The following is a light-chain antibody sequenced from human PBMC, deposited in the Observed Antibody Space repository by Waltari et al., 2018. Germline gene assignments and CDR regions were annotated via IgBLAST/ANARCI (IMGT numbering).Light chain of an antibody. Sequence: DTLMTQSPSSLSASVGDRVTITCRASQPLSTYVNWYQQTPGMAPKLLLFSSSTLHRGVSSRFSGSGSGTEFTLTISNLQPDDFATYYCQQSYSAPLAFGGGTKLDI. CDR3: QQSYSAPLA. J-gene: IGKJ4*01. V-gene: IGKV1-39*01. CDR2: SSS. CDR1: QPLSTY.